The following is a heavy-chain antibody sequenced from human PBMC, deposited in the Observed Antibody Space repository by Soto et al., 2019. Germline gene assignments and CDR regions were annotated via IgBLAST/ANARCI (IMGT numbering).Heavy chain of an antibody. J-gene: IGHJ5*02. V-gene: IGHV4-34*01. D-gene: IGHD3-3*01. Sequence: SETLSLTCAVYGGSFSGYYWSWIRQPPGKGLEWIGEINHSGSTNYNPSLKSRVTISVDTSKNQFSLKLSSVTAADTAVYYCARGRFLEWLNWFDPWGQGTLVTVSS. CDR2: INHSGST. CDR1: GGSFSGYY. CDR3: ARGRFLEWLNWFDP.